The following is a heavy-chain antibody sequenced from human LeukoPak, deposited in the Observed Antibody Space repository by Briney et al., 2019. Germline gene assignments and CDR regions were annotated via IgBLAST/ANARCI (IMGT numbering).Heavy chain of an antibody. J-gene: IGHJ4*02. CDR1: GFTFSSYS. V-gene: IGHV3-21*01. CDR2: ISSSSSCI. CDR3: ARDRMRGVAGMSYFDY. Sequence: GGSLRLSCAASGFTFSSYSMNWVRQAPGKGLEWVSSISSSSSCIYYADSVKGRFTISRDNAKNSLYLQMNSLRAEDTAVYYCARDRMRGVAGMSYFDYWGQGTLVTVSS. D-gene: IGHD6-19*01.